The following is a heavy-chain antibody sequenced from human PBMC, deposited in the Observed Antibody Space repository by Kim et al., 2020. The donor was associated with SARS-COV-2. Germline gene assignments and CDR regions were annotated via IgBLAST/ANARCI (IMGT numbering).Heavy chain of an antibody. D-gene: IGHD3-10*01. Sequence: GGSLRLSCAASGFTFSSYSMNWVRQAPGKGLEWVSYISSSSSTIYYADSVKGRFTISRDNAKNSLYLQMNSLRDEDTAVYYCAREFSHGSGSYSGYGMDVWGQGTTVTVSS. CDR3: AREFSHGSGSYSGYGMDV. J-gene: IGHJ6*02. V-gene: IGHV3-48*02. CDR2: ISSSSSTI. CDR1: GFTFSSYS.